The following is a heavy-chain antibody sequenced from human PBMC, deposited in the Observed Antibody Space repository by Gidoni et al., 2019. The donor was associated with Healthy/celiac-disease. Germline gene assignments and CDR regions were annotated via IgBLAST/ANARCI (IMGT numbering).Heavy chain of an antibody. CDR1: GYTFSSHA. Sequence: EVPLLESGGGLVQPGGSLSHSCAASGYTFSSHAMRWVSQAPGKGLEWVSAISGSGGSTYYADSVKGRFTISGDKSKNTLYLQMNSLRAEDTAVYYCAKPIAARHAPFDYWGQGTLVTVSS. D-gene: IGHD6-6*01. CDR2: ISGSGGST. CDR3: AKPIAARHAPFDY. V-gene: IGHV3-23*01. J-gene: IGHJ4*02.